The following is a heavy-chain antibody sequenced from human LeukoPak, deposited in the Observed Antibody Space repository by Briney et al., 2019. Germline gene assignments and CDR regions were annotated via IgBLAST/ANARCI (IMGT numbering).Heavy chain of an antibody. Sequence: GASVKVSCKASGYTFTGYYMHWVRQAPGQGLEWMGWINPNSGGTNYAQKFQGRVTMTRDTSISTAYMKLSRLRSDDTAVYYCAREGVRVTTGSWFDPWGQGTLVTVSS. D-gene: IGHD4-11*01. CDR1: GYTFTGYY. CDR3: AREGVRVTTGSWFDP. V-gene: IGHV1-2*02. J-gene: IGHJ5*02. CDR2: INPNSGGT.